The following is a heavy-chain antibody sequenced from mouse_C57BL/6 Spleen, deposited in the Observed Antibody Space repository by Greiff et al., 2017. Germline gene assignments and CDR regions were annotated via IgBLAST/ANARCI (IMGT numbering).Heavy chain of an antibody. J-gene: IGHJ4*01. CDR2: INYDGSST. Sequence: DVHLVESEGGLVQPGSSMKLSCTASGFTFSDYYMAWVRQVPEKGLEWVANINYDGSSTYYLDSLKSRFIISRDNAKNILYLQMSSLKSEDTATYYCARDDYDGMYAMDYWGQGTSVTVSS. CDR3: ARDDYDGMYAMDY. V-gene: IGHV5-16*01. D-gene: IGHD2-4*01. CDR1: GFTFSDYY.